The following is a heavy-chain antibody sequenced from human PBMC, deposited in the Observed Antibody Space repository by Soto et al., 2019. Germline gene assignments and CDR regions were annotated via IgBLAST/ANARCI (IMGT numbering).Heavy chain of an antibody. CDR1: GYTFTNYA. J-gene: IGHJ4*02. CDR3: AHKGDGYRGFKY. V-gene: IGHV1-3*01. Sequence: GPSVKVSCKASGYTFTNYAMHWVRQAPGQRLEWMGWINAGNGNTKYSQKFQGRLTITKDTSKNQVVLTMTNMDPVDTATYYCAHKGDGYRGFKYWGQGTLVPVSS. CDR2: INAGNGNT. D-gene: IGHD5-12*01.